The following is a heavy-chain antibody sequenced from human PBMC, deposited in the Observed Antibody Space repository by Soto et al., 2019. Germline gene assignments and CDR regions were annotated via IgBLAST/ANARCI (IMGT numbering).Heavy chain of an antibody. D-gene: IGHD6-6*01. CDR1: GGTFSSYA. CDR3: ARDQREYSSSGYFDY. CDR2: TIPIFGTA. J-gene: IGHJ4*02. V-gene: IGHV1-69*13. Sequence: AASVKVSCKASGGTFSSYAISWVRQAPGQGLEWMGGTIPIFGTADYAQKFQGRVTITADESTSTAYMELSSLRSEDTAVYYCARDQREYSSSGYFDYWGQGTLVTVSS.